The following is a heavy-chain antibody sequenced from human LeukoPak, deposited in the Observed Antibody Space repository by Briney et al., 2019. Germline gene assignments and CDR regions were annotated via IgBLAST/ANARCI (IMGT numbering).Heavy chain of an antibody. J-gene: IGHJ4*02. CDR1: GYTFTSCY. CDR3: ARMELGLDPSFDY. CDR2: INPSGGST. Sequence: ASVKVSCKASGYTFTSCYMHWVRQAPGQGLEWMGIINPSGGSTSYTQKFQGRVTMTRDMSTSTVYMELSSLRSEDTAVYYCARMELGLDPSFDYWGQGTLVTVSS. D-gene: IGHD3-16*01. V-gene: IGHV1-46*01.